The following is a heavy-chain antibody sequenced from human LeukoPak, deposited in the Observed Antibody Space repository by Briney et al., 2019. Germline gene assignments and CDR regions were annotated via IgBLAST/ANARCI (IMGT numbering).Heavy chain of an antibody. J-gene: IGHJ4*02. D-gene: IGHD6-19*01. CDR1: GFTFDDYA. V-gene: IGHV3-9*01. Sequence: GGSLRLSCAASGFTFDDYAMHWVRQAPGKGLEWVSGISWNSGSIGYADSVKGRFTISRDNAKNSLYLQMNSLRAEDTAVYYCAKDWVAGHFDYWGQGTLVTVSS. CDR2: ISWNSGSI. CDR3: AKDWVAGHFDY.